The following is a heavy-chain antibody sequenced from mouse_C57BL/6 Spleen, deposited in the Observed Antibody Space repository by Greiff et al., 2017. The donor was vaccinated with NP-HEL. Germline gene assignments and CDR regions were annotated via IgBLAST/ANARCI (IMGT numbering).Heavy chain of an antibody. CDR2: IYPGDGDT. J-gene: IGHJ1*03. D-gene: IGHD1-1*01. V-gene: IGHV1-82*01. Sequence: VQLQQSGPELVKPGASVKISCKASGYAFSSSWMNWVKQRPGKGLEWIGRIYPGDGDTNYNGKFKGKATLTADKSSSTAYMQLSSLASEDSAVYFCASSRLYYYGSSYGGYFDVWGTGTTVTVSS. CDR3: ASSRLYYYGSSYGGYFDV. CDR1: GYAFSSSW.